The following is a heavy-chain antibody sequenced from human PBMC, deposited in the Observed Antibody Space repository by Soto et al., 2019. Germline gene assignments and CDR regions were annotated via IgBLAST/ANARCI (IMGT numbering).Heavy chain of an antibody. CDR3: ARELRGGWFDP. Sequence: QVQLVESGGGVVQPGRSLRLSCAASGFTFSSYAMHWVRQAPGKGLEWVAVISYDGSNKYYADSVKGRFTISRDNSKKTLYLQMNSLRAEDTAVYYCARELRGGWFDPWGQGTLVTVSS. D-gene: IGHD2-15*01. CDR1: GFTFSSYA. V-gene: IGHV3-30-3*01. CDR2: ISYDGSNK. J-gene: IGHJ5*02.